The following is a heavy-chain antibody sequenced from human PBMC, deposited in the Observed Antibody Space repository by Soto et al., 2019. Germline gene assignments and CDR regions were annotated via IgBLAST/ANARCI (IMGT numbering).Heavy chain of an antibody. Sequence: QVQLVQSGAEVKKPGASVKVSCKASGSSLNNYFVSWVRQAPGQGFEWMVMSRPRGEGAAHARKFHSRVSMTRDTSTNTVLMELTRRKSEDTAVYFCARGCSGGTCYGATEHCFYGLAVWGQGTTVTVSS. J-gene: IGHJ6*02. CDR2: SRPRGEGA. D-gene: IGHD2-15*01. CDR3: ARGCSGGTCYGATEHCFYGLAV. CDR1: GSSLNNYF. V-gene: IGHV1-46*02.